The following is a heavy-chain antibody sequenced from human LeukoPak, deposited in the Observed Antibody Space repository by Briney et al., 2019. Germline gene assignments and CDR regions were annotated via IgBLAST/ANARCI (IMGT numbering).Heavy chain of an antibody. J-gene: IGHJ5*02. V-gene: IGHV1-69*05. Sequence: ASVKVSCKASGGTFSSYAISWVRQAPGQGLEWMGGMIPIFGTANYAQKFQGRVTITTDESTSTAYMELSSLRSEDTALYYCARGPALHKNWVGGRWFDPWGQGTLVTVSS. D-gene: IGHD3-16*01. CDR3: ARGPALHKNWVGGRWFDP. CDR2: MIPIFGTA. CDR1: GGTFSSYA.